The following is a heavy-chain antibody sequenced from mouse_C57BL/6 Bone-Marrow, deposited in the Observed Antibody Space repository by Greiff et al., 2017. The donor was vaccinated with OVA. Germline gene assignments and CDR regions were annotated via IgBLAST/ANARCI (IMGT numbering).Heavy chain of an antibody. J-gene: IGHJ4*01. V-gene: IGHV14-1*01. CDR2: IDPEDGDT. D-gene: IGHD2-4*01. CDR1: GFNIKDYY. CDR3: TTYYDWDDYAMDY. Sequence: EVQLQQSGAELVRPGASVKLSCTASGFNIKDYYMHWVKQRPEQGLEWIGRIDPEDGDTEYAPKFQGKATMTADTSSNTAYLQLSSLTSEDTAVYYCTTYYDWDDYAMDYWGQGTSVTVSS.